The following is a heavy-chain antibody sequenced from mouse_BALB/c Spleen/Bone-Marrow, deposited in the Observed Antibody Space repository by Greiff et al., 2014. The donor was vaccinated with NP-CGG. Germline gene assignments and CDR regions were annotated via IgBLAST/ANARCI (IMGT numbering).Heavy chain of an antibody. CDR3: ARQYGNFGVMDY. CDR1: GFTFSKYG. CDR2: ISSSGSYT. Sequence: EVQGVESGGDLVKPGGSLKLSCAASGFTFSKYGMSWVRQTPDKRLEWVANISSSGSYTYYPDSVKGRFTISRDNAKNTLYLQMSSLKSEDTAMYYCARQYGNFGVMDYWGQGTSVTVSS. V-gene: IGHV5-6*01. J-gene: IGHJ4*01. D-gene: IGHD2-1*01.